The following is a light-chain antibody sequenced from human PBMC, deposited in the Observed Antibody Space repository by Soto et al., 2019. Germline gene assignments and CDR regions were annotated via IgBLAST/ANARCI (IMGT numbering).Light chain of an antibody. Sequence: QSVLRQPPSASGTPGQRVTISCSGGATNIGRNHVYWYQQFPGVAPRLLIYRNNQRPSGVPDRISGSKSGTSASLAISGLRYEDEADYYCATWDDSLSGHVVFGGGTKVTVL. V-gene: IGLV1-47*01. CDR1: ATNIGRNH. CDR2: RNN. J-gene: IGLJ2*01. CDR3: ATWDDSLSGHVV.